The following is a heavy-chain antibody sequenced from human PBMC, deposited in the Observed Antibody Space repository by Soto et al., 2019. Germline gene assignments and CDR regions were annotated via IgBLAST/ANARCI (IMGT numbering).Heavy chain of an antibody. CDR2: MNPNSGNA. CDR3: ARVAYNDYSRWFDP. V-gene: IGHV1-8*01. Sequence: GASVKVSCKATGYSFTRHDINWLRQAAGQGLEWMGWMNPNSGNAVYAQKFQGRVTMTRNTSITTAYIEVTSLKSEDTAVYFCARVAYNDYSRWFDPWGQGTLVTVS. CDR1: GYSFTRHD. D-gene: IGHD4-4*01. J-gene: IGHJ5*02.